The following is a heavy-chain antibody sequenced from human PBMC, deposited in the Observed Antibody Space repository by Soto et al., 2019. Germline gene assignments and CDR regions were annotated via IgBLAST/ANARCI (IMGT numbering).Heavy chain of an antibody. D-gene: IGHD3-10*01. Sequence: QLQLQESGSGLVKPSQTLSLTCAVSGGSISSGGYSWSWIRQPPGKGLEWIGYIYHSGSTYYNPSLKSRVTISVDRSKNQFSLKLSSVTAADTAVYYCARGPTMVRGVRGYFDYWGQGTLVTVSS. CDR3: ARGPTMVRGVRGYFDY. J-gene: IGHJ4*02. CDR1: GGSISSGGYS. CDR2: IYHSGST. V-gene: IGHV4-30-2*01.